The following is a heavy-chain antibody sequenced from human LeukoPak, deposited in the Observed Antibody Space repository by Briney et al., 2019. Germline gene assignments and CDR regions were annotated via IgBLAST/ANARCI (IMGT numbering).Heavy chain of an antibody. D-gene: IGHD2-15*01. CDR1: GGSISSGGYS. J-gene: IGHJ4*02. Sequence: SQTLSLICAVSGGSISSGGYSWSWIRQPPGKGLEWIGYIYHSGSTYYNPSLKSRVTISVDRSKNQFSLKLSSVTAADTAVYYCARVGSPFYCSGGSCYSGMTLFDYWGQGTLVTVSS. V-gene: IGHV4-30-2*01. CDR2: IYHSGST. CDR3: ARVGSPFYCSGGSCYSGMTLFDY.